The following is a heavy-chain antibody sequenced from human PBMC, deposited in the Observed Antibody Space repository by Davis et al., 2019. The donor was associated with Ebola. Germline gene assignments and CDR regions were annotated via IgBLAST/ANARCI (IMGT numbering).Heavy chain of an antibody. CDR3: ASYAVVAAKPFDY. Sequence: PGGSLRLSCAASGFTFSSYSMNWVRQAPGKGLEWVSSISSSSSYIYYADSVKGRFTISRGNAKNSLYLQMNSLRAEDTAVYYCASYAVVAAKPFDYWGQGTLVTVSS. V-gene: IGHV3-21*01. CDR1: GFTFSSYS. J-gene: IGHJ4*02. CDR2: ISSSSSYI. D-gene: IGHD2-15*01.